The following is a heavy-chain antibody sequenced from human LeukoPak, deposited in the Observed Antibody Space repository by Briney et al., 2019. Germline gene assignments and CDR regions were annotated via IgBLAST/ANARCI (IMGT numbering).Heavy chain of an antibody. CDR2: INQGGSEK. Sequence: GGSLRLSCAASGFRFSDYWMSWVRQAPGKGLEWVANINQGGSEKYYVDSVKGRFTISRDNAKNSLYLQMNSLSAEDAAVYYCARDPDAADYHRAFDVWGQGTMVTVSS. D-gene: IGHD3-16*01. J-gene: IGHJ3*01. CDR1: GFRFSDYW. CDR3: ARDPDAADYHRAFDV. V-gene: IGHV3-7*01.